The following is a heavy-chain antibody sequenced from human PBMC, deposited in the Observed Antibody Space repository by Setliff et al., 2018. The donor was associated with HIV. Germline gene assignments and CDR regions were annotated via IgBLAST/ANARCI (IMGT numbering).Heavy chain of an antibody. CDR2: VYNSGIT. Sequence: PSETLSLTCTVSGGSVSSPGYYWGWIRQPPGKGLEWIGSVYNSGITFKNPSLKSRVTISVDRSGNQFSLRLTSVTAADTAVYYCARGEQLVDNWFDPWGQGTLVTVSS. V-gene: IGHV4-39*07. D-gene: IGHD6-13*01. CDR1: GGSVSSPGYY. J-gene: IGHJ5*02. CDR3: ARGEQLVDNWFDP.